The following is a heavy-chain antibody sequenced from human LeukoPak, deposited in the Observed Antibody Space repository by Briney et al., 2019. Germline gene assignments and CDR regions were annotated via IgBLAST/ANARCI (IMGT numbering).Heavy chain of an antibody. V-gene: IGHV1-18*01. Sequence: ASVKVSCKASGYSFTSYGISWVRQAPGQGLEWMGWISTYNANTNYALKLLGRVTLTTDTSTSTAYMELKSLRSDDTAVYYCAREECSIGVCYPSGYWGQGTLVTVSS. CDR1: GYSFTSYG. D-gene: IGHD2-8*01. J-gene: IGHJ4*02. CDR3: AREECSIGVCYPSGY. CDR2: ISTYNANT.